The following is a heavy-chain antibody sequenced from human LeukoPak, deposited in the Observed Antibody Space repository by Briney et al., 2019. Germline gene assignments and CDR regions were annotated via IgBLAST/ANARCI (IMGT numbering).Heavy chain of an antibody. CDR3: ASTPYSSGWSPSSAEYFQH. D-gene: IGHD6-19*01. J-gene: IGHJ1*01. Sequence: SETLSLTCAVYGGSFSGFYWSWIRQPPGKGLEWIGDINHSGGTNYIPSLKSRVTISVDTSKNQFSLKLSSVTAADTAVYYCASTPYSSGWSPSSAEYFQHWGQGTLVTVSS. V-gene: IGHV4-34*01. CDR1: GGSFSGFY. CDR2: INHSGGT.